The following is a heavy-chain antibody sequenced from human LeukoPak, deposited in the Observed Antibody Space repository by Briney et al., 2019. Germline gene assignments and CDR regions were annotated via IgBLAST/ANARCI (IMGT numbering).Heavy chain of an antibody. CDR3: ARRAGGYSHPYDY. CDR2: IYSGGTT. D-gene: IGHD4-23*01. Sequence: GGSLRLSCAVSGFTVSGNYMSWVRHAPGKGLEWVSLIYSGGTTYYADSVKGRFTISRDNSKNTSYLQMNSLRAEDTAVYYCARRAGGYSHPYDYWGQGILVTVSS. J-gene: IGHJ4*02. V-gene: IGHV3-53*01. CDR1: GFTVSGNY.